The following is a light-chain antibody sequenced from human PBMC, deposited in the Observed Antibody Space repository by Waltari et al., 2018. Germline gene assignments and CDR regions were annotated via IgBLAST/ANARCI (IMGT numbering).Light chain of an antibody. CDR3: QQYNNLWT. CDR1: QSVSSN. V-gene: IGKV3-15*01. Sequence: EIVMTQSPATLSVSPGERATLSCRASQSVSSNLAWYQQKPGQAPRLLIYGASTRATGIPARFGGSGSGTEFTLTISSLQSEDFAVYYCQQYNNLWTFGQGTKVEIK. J-gene: IGKJ1*01. CDR2: GAS.